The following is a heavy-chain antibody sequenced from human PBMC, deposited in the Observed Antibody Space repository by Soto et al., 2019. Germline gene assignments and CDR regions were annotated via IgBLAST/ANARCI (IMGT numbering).Heavy chain of an antibody. J-gene: IGHJ4*02. D-gene: IGHD6-19*01. V-gene: IGHV4-39*01. Sequence: SETLSLTCIVSGGSIRSSDYYWGWIRQPPGEGLEWIGNINSGGSAYYYPSLRNRVTISVDTSKNQFSLRLSSVTAADTAVYYCADMRGQWLPRDWGQGTLVTVS. CDR1: GGSIRSSDYY. CDR2: INSGGSA. CDR3: ADMRGQWLPRD.